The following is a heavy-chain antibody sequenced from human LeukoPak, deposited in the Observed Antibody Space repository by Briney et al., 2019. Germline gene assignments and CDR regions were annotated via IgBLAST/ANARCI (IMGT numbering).Heavy chain of an antibody. CDR1: GGSIRSDGYF. J-gene: IGHJ4*02. CDR2: VFYSSSGSA. Sequence: PSETLSLTCSVSGGSIRSDGYFWGWVRQSPGKGLEWIGNVFYSSSGSAYYNPSLFYNPSLKSRVTISVDTSKNQFSLKLSSVTAADTAVYYCARKKNHYYHSNSQATSTFDYWGQGTLVTVSS. V-gene: IGHV4-39*07. D-gene: IGHD3-22*01. CDR3: ARKKNHYYHSNSQATSTFDY.